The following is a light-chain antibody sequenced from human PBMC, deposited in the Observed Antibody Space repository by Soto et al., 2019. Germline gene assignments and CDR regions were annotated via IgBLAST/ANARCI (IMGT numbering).Light chain of an antibody. CDR3: QQYENLPT. CDR1: QSLNDY. V-gene: IGKV1-33*01. Sequence: DIQMTQSPSTLSASVGDRVTITCRASQSLNDYLAWYQQKPGKAPKLLIYDASNLEAGVPSRFRGSGSGTDFTFTISRLQPEDIATYYCQQYENLPTFGQGTKVDI. CDR2: DAS. J-gene: IGKJ1*01.